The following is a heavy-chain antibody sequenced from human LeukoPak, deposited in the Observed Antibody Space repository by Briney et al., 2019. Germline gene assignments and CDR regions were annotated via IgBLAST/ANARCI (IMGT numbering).Heavy chain of an antibody. CDR2: IFHRGHP. CDR3: ARSPDLSGGGCHIEN. J-gene: IGHJ4*02. D-gene: IGHD2-15*01. Sequence: AETLSLTCTVSGGFISTSHDWIWIRQPPGKGLEWIGRIFHRGHPYYNSSLTSRHTLSVDPSKPHFSLKLSSVTAADTAVYFCARSPDLSGGGCHIENWGQGTRVTVSS. V-gene: IGHV4-39*02. CDR1: GGFISTSHD.